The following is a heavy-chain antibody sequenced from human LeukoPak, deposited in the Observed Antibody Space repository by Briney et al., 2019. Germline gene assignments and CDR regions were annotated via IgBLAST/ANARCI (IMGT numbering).Heavy chain of an antibody. Sequence: GGSLRLSCAASGFTFSSYWMHWVRQAPGKGLVWVSRINSDGSSTSYADSVKGRFTISRDNAKDTLYLQMNSLRAEDTAVYYCAPSLYYYGSGGYYKGTDYWGQGTLVTVPS. CDR1: GFTFSSYW. CDR2: INSDGSST. J-gene: IGHJ4*02. CDR3: APSLYYYGSGGYYKGTDY. D-gene: IGHD3-10*01. V-gene: IGHV3-74*01.